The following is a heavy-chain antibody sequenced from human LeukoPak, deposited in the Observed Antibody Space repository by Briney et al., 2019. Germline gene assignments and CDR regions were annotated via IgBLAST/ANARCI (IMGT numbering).Heavy chain of an antibody. CDR1: GFTFSSYW. J-gene: IGHJ5*02. D-gene: IGHD6-13*01. CDR2: IKQDGSEK. V-gene: IGHV3-7*05. CDR3: ARRIGSWCGDWFDP. Sequence: GGSLRLSCAASGFTFSSYWMSWVRQAPGKGLEWVANIKQDGSEKYYVDSVKGRFTISRDNAKNSLYLQMNSLRAEDTAVYYCARRIGSWCGDWFDPWGQGTLVTVSS.